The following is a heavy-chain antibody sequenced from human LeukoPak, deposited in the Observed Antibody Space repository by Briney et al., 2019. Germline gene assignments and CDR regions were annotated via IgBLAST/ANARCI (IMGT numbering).Heavy chain of an antibody. Sequence: PGGSLRLSCAASGFTFSSYEMNWVRQAPGKGLEWVSYISSSGSTIYYADSVKGRFTISRDNAKNSLYLQMNSLRAEDTAVYYCARDLRYGDSRSYFDYWGQGTLVTVSS. D-gene: IGHD4-17*01. CDR2: ISSSGSTI. V-gene: IGHV3-48*03. CDR3: ARDLRYGDSRSYFDY. J-gene: IGHJ4*02. CDR1: GFTFSSYE.